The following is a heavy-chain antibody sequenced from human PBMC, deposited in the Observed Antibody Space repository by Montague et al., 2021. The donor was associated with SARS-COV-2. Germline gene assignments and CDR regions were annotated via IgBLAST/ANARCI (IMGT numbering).Heavy chain of an antibody. CDR3: AASGRRGYSNPFHH. CDR2: ISYSGST. Sequence: LSLTRTVSGDSITSGGYFWNWIRQHPGKGLEYIGAISYSGSTYYKPSLTSRVSISMDTSKNAFSLSLHSVTAADTAVYFCAASGRRGYSNPFHHCGRGSLVTVSS. V-gene: IGHV4-31*03. D-gene: IGHD4-11*01. J-gene: IGHJ4*02. CDR1: GDSITSGGYF.